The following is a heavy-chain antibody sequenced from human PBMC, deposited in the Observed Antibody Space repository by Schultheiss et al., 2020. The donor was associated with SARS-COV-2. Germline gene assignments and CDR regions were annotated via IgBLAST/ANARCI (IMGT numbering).Heavy chain of an antibody. J-gene: IGHJ6*03. D-gene: IGHD2-15*01. V-gene: IGHV3-21*01. CDR3: AGQELQRDIDYYYYYMDV. CDR2: ISSSSSYI. Sequence: GESLKISCAASGFTFSSYGMNWVRQAPGKGLEWVSSISSSSSYIYYADSVKGRFTISRDNAKNSLYLQMNSLRAEDTAVYYCAGQELQRDIDYYYYYMDVWGKGTTVTVSS. CDR1: GFTFSSYG.